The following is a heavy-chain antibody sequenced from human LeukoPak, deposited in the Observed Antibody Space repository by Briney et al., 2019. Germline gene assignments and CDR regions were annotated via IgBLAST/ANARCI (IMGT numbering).Heavy chain of an antibody. CDR1: GYRFTSHW. D-gene: IGHD2-15*01. CDR3: ATPGGYCSGGSCYPLGY. J-gene: IGHJ4*02. V-gene: IGHV5-51*01. CDR2: IYPGDSDT. Sequence: GESLKISFKGSGYRFTSHWIGWVRQMPGKGLEWMGIIYPGDSDTRYSPSFQGQVTISADKSISTAYLQWSSLKASDTAMYYCATPGGYCSGGSCYPLGYWGQGTLVTVSS.